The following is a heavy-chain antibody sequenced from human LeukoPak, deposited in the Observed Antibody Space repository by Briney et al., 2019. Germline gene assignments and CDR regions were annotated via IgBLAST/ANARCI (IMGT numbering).Heavy chain of an antibody. Sequence: GRSLRLSCAVSGFTFEDYAMHWVRQAPGKGLDWVAAISWNSGSINYADSVKGRFTISRDNAKNSLYLQMNSLRAEDTAFYYCVKERSRTGYFDYWGQGTLVTVSS. CDR1: GFTFEDYA. J-gene: IGHJ4*02. CDR3: VKERSRTGYFDY. CDR2: ISWNSGSI. D-gene: IGHD2-2*01. V-gene: IGHV3-9*01.